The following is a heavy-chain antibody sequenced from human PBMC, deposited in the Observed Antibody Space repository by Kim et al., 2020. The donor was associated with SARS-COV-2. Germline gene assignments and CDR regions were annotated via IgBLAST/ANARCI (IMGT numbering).Heavy chain of an antibody. CDR2: IYYSGST. Sequence: SETLSLTCTVSGGSISSYYWSWIRQPPGKGLEWIGYIYYSGSTNYNPSLNSRVTISLDTSKNHCSLKLTSLTAADTAMYYCARVDYLGWFDSWGRGTLVT. CDR3: ARVDYLGWFDS. J-gene: IGHJ5*01. D-gene: IGHD4-17*01. V-gene: IGHV4-59*01. CDR1: GGSISSYY.